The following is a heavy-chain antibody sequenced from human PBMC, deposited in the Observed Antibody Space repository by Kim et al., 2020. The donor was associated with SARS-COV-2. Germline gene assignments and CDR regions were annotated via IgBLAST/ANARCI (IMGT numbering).Heavy chain of an antibody. V-gene: IGHV1-24*01. CDR1: GYTLTELS. CDR2: FDPEDGET. D-gene: IGHD2-15*01. J-gene: IGHJ6*02. Sequence: ASVKVSCKVSGYTLTELSMHWVRQAPGKGLEWMGGFDPEDGETIYAQKFQGRVTMTEDTSTDTAYMELSSLRSEDTAVYYCATWCRGGGSCYSYYYGMDVWGQGTTVTVSS. CDR3: ATWCRGGGSCYSYYYGMDV.